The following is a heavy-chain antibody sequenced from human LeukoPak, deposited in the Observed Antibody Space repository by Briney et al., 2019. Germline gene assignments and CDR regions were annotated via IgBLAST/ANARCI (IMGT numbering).Heavy chain of an antibody. CDR1: GFTFSSYG. V-gene: IGHV3-30*02. D-gene: IGHD3-3*01. Sequence: GGSLRLSCAASGFTFSSYGMHWVRQAPGKGLEWVAFIRYDGSNKYYADSVKGRFTISRDNAKTSLFLQMNSLRAEDTAVYYCARGGAEWLSQYFQHWGQGTLVTVSS. CDR3: ARGGAEWLSQYFQH. CDR2: IRYDGSNK. J-gene: IGHJ1*01.